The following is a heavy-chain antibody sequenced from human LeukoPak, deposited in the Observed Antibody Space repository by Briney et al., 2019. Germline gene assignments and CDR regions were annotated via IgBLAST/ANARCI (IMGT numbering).Heavy chain of an antibody. J-gene: IGHJ4*02. Sequence: SETLSLTCTVSGGSISSRGYYWGWIRQPPGKGLEWIGTITYSGSTYFSPSVKSRVTMSMDTSKNQFSLKLSSVTAADTAVYYCARDLLDDYVWGSYPLDWGQGTLVTVSS. CDR3: ARDLLDDYVWGSYPLD. D-gene: IGHD3-16*02. CDR1: GGSISSRGYY. V-gene: IGHV4-39*01. CDR2: ITYSGST.